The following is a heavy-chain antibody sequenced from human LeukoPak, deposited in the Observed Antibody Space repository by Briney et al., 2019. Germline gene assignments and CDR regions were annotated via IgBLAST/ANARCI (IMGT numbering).Heavy chain of an antibody. Sequence: GGSLRLSCAASGFTVSNNYMSWVRQAPGTGLEWVSVIYSGGNTYYADSVKGRFTISRDNSKNTLYLQMNSLRAEDTAVYYCAKAPHSELLLIDFWGQGTLVTVSS. CDR3: AKAPHSELLLIDF. CDR1: GFTVSNNY. D-gene: IGHD1-7*01. J-gene: IGHJ4*02. V-gene: IGHV3-66*02. CDR2: IYSGGNT.